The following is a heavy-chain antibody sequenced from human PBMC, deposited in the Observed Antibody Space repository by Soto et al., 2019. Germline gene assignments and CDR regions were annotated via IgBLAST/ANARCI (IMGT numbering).Heavy chain of an antibody. V-gene: IGHV4-31*03. CDR2: IYYSGST. J-gene: IGHJ5*02. Sequence: SETLSLTCTVSGGSISSGGYYWSWIRQHPGKGLEWIGYIYYSGSTYYNPSLKSRVTISVDTSKNQFSLKLSSVTAADTAVYYCAEFYYGSGTHVSNWFDPWGQGTLVTVS. CDR3: AEFYYGSGTHVSNWFDP. CDR1: GGSISSGGYY. D-gene: IGHD3-10*01.